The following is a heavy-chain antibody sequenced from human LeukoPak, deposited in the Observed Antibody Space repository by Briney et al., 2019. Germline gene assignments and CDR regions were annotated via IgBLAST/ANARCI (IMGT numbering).Heavy chain of an antibody. V-gene: IGHV3-23*01. CDR1: GFTFSSYA. J-gene: IGHJ4*02. CDR2: ISGSGGST. Sequence: RTGGSLRLSCAASGFTFSSYAMSWVRQAPGKGLEWVSAISGSGGSTYYADSVKGRFTISRDNSKNTLYLQMNSLRAEDTAVYYCAKDLWMEWELLGGVYWGQGTLVTVSS. CDR3: AKDLWMEWELLGGVY. D-gene: IGHD1-26*01.